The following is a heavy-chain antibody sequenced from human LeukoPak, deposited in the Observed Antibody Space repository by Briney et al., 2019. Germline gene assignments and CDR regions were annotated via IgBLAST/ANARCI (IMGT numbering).Heavy chain of an antibody. V-gene: IGHV1-69*01. D-gene: IGHD6-13*01. Sequence: GASVKVSCKPSGGTFSSYAISWVRQAPGHGLEWMGGIIPIFGTANYAQKFQGRVTITADESTSTAYMELSSLRSEDTAVYYCARGEGTIYSSSTYFDYWGQGTLVTVSS. CDR3: ARGEGTIYSSSTYFDY. J-gene: IGHJ4*02. CDR1: GGTFSSYA. CDR2: IIPIFGTA.